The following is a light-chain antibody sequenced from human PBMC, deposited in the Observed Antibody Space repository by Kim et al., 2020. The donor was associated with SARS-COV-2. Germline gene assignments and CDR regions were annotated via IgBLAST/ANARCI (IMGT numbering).Light chain of an antibody. J-gene: IGKJ2*01. Sequence: DIQMTQSPSSLSASVGDRVTITCQASQDISNYLNWYQQKPGKAPKLLIYDASNLETGVPSRFSGSGSGTDFTFTISNLQPEDIATYYCQQYDNLPLYTVGQGTKLEI. CDR3: QQYDNLPLYT. V-gene: IGKV1-33*01. CDR2: DAS. CDR1: QDISNY.